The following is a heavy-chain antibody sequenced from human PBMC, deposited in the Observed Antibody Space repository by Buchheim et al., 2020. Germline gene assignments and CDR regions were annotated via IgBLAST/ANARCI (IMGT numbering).Heavy chain of an antibody. Sequence: QVQLQQWGAGLLKPSETLSLTCAVYGGSFSGYYWSWIRQPPGKGLEWIGEINHSGSTNYSPSLKSRVTISVDTSKNQFSLKLSSVTAADTAVYYCARGYRFGYNYYYYGMDVWGQGTT. CDR2: INHSGST. J-gene: IGHJ6*02. CDR1: GGSFSGYY. CDR3: ARGYRFGYNYYYYGMDV. V-gene: IGHV4-34*01. D-gene: IGHD5-18*01.